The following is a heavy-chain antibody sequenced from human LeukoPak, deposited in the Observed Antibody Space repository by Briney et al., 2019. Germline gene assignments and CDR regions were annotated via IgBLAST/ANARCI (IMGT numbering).Heavy chain of an antibody. V-gene: IGHV1-46*02. CDR3: ARDLGNYHYDMDV. Sequence: ASVKVSCKTSGYSFNSHHVHWVRQAPGQGLEWMGINFFHDGSTSNTQKFQGRVTMTRDTSTSTVYMELSSLRSEDTAVYYCARDLGNYHYDMDVWGQGTTVIVSS. D-gene: IGHD3-16*01. CDR1: GYSFNSHH. J-gene: IGHJ6*02. CDR2: NFFHDGST.